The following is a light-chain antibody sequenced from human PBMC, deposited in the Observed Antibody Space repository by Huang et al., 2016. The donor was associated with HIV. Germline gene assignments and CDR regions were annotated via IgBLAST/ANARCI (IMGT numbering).Light chain of an antibody. V-gene: IGKV3-20*01. Sequence: EIVLTQSPGTLSLSPGERATLSCRASQSVNSGYLAGYQQKPGQAPRLLIYGASSMATVIPGRFIGSGSGTDFTLTISRLQPEDFAVYFCQQYGSSPGTFGQGTKVEMK. J-gene: IGKJ1*01. CDR2: GAS. CDR1: QSVNSGY. CDR3: QQYGSSPGT.